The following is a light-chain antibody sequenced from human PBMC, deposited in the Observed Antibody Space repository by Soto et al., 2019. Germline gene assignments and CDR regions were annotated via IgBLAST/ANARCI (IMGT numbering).Light chain of an antibody. J-gene: IGLJ2*01. CDR1: SSDVGGYNS. V-gene: IGLV2-14*03. CDR3: SSYTSSSTLV. CDR2: NVT. Sequence: QSALTQPASVSGSPGQSITISCTGTSSDVGGYNSVSWYQQHPGRAPRLIIYNVTTRSSGVSNRFSGSKSGTTASLTISGLQAEDEADYYCSSYTSSSTLVFGGGTKLTVL.